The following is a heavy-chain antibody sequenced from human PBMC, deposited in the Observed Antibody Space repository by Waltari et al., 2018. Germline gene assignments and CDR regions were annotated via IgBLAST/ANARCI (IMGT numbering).Heavy chain of an antibody. Sequence: QLQLQESGPGLVKPSETLSLTCTVSGGSISSSSYYWGWIRQPPGKGREWIGSIYYSGSTYYNPSLKSRVTISVDTSKNQFSLKLSSVTAADTAVYYCARHSVDTAMVLIWFDPWGQGTLVTVSS. CDR1: GGSISSSSYY. V-gene: IGHV4-39*01. CDR2: IYYSGST. CDR3: ARHSVDTAMVLIWFDP. J-gene: IGHJ5*02. D-gene: IGHD5-18*01.